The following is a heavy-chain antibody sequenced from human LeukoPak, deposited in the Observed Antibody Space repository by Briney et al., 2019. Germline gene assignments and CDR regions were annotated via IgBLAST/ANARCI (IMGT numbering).Heavy chain of an antibody. CDR1: GDSISSSNSY. Sequence: SETLSLTCTVSGDSISSSNSYWGWLRQPPGRGREGVGSIYYSGNTYYNASLRSRVPISVATSKNQFSLKLISVTAADTAVYYCARNYYGSGSIDYWGQGTLVTVSS. J-gene: IGHJ4*02. D-gene: IGHD3-10*01. V-gene: IGHV4-39*01. CDR2: IYYSGNT. CDR3: ARNYYGSGSIDY.